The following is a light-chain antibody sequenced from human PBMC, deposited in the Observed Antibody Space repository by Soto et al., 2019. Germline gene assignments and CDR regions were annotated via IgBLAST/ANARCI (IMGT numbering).Light chain of an antibody. CDR1: QSVTSN. Sequence: EIVMTQSPATLSVSPGERATLSCRASQSVTSNLAWYQQKPGQAPRLLIYGASTRATGIPARFSGSGSGTDVTLTISSLEDDDLGIYDCQQYNNWPPWTFGEGTKVEIK. CDR2: GAS. CDR3: QQYNNWPPWT. V-gene: IGKV3-15*01. J-gene: IGKJ1*01.